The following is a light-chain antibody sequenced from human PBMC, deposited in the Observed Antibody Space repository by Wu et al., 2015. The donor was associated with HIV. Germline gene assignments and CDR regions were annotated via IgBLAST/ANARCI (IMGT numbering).Light chain of an antibody. J-gene: IGKJ1*01. CDR1: QGISDY. Sequence: IQLTQSPSSLSASIGDRVTISCRASQGISDYLAWYQQKPGKAPKLLIYATSTLQSGVPSRFSGSGSGTDFTLTISSLQPEDVATYYCQKYNTAPWTFGQGTKVEMK. CDR3: QKYNTAPWT. V-gene: IGKV1-27*01. CDR2: ATS.